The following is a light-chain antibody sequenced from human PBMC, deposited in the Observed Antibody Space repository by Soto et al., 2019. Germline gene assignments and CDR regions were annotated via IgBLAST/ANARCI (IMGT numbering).Light chain of an antibody. CDR3: QQYYSYPLT. CDR2: RAS. CDR1: QNINTW. Sequence: DIQMTQSPSTLSASVGDRVTITCRASQNINTWVAWYQQKPGKAPNLLIYRASSLESGVPSRFSGSGSGTDFTLTISCLQSEDFATYYCQQYYSYPLTFGGGTKVDIK. V-gene: IGKV1-5*01. J-gene: IGKJ4*01.